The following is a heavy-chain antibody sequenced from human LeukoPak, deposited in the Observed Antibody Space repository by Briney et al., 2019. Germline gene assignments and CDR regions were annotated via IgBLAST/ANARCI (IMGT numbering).Heavy chain of an antibody. CDR2: INPSGGST. CDR1: GYTFTSYY. CDR3: AREREPYYEPTYWFDP. D-gene: IGHD3-3*01. J-gene: IGHJ5*02. Sequence: ASVKVSCKASGYTFTSYYMHWVRQAPGQGLEWMGIINPSGGSTSYAQKFQGRVTMTRDTSTSTVYMELSSLRSEDTAVYYCAREREPYYEPTYWFDPWGQGTLVTVSS. V-gene: IGHV1-46*01.